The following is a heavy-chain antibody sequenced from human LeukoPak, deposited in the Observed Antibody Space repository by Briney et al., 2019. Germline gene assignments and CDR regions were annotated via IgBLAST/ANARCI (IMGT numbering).Heavy chain of an antibody. D-gene: IGHD1-26*01. Sequence: GGSLRLSCVASGFTFSTYSFNWVRQAPGKGLEWVSSISSSIIYIYYADSVKGRFTISRDNAKNSLYLQMNSLRAEDTAVYYCARDKIVGATYFDYWGQGTLVTVSS. J-gene: IGHJ4*02. CDR2: ISSSIIYI. CDR3: ARDKIVGATYFDY. CDR1: GFTFSTYS. V-gene: IGHV3-21*01.